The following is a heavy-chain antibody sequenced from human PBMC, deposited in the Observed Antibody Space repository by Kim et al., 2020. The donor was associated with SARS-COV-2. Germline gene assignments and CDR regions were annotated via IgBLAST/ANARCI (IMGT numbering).Heavy chain of an antibody. J-gene: IGHJ4*02. Sequence: GGSLRLSCAASGFTVSSNYMSWVRQAPGKGLEWVSVIYSGGSTYYADSVKGRFTISRDNSKNTLYLQMNSLRAEDTAVYYCARVERGLRHFDYWGQGTLVTVSS. CDR2: IYSGGST. CDR3: ARVERGLRHFDY. CDR1: GFTVSSNY. V-gene: IGHV3-53*01. D-gene: IGHD2-15*01.